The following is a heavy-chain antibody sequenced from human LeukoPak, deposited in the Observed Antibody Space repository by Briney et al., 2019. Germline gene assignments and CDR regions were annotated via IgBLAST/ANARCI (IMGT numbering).Heavy chain of an antibody. V-gene: IGHV4-59*01. D-gene: IGHD6-19*01. J-gene: IGHJ4*02. Sequence: SETLSLTCTVSGGSISSYYWSWVRQPPGKGLEWIGYIYYSGSTNYNPSLKSRVPISVDTSKNQFSLKLSSVTAADTAVYYCARARSGWWDPFDYWGQGTLVTVSS. CDR1: GGSISSYY. CDR2: IYYSGST. CDR3: ARARSGWWDPFDY.